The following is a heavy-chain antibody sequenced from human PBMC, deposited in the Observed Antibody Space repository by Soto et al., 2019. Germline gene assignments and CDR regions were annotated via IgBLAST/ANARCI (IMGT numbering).Heavy chain of an antibody. CDR3: ARGYYYDSSGFNWFDP. Sequence: XSAKVSFKDSGYSFTGYYMHWVRQAPEQGLEGMGWINPNSGGTNFAQKFQGRVTMTRDTSISTAYMELSRLISDDTAVYYCARGYYYDSSGFNWFDPWGQGTLVTVSS. CDR2: INPNSGGT. J-gene: IGHJ5*02. CDR1: GYSFTGYY. D-gene: IGHD3-22*01. V-gene: IGHV1-2*02.